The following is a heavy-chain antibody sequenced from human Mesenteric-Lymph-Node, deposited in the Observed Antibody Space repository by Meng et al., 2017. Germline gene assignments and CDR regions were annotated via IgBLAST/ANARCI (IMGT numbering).Heavy chain of an antibody. Sequence: SETLSLTCAVSGGSISSSNWWRWVRQPPGKGLEWIGEIYHSGSTNYNPSLKSRVTISVDKSKNQFSLKLSSVTAADTAVYYCARLITMARGVFYDWGQGTLVTVSS. J-gene: IGHJ4*02. CDR3: ARLITMARGVFYD. CDR1: GGSISSSNW. V-gene: IGHV4-4*02. CDR2: IYHSGST. D-gene: IGHD3-10*01.